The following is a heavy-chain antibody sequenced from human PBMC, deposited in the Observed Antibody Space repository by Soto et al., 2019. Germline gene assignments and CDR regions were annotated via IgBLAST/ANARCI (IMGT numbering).Heavy chain of an antibody. V-gene: IGHV5-51*03. CDR2: VYPGDTDT. CDR3: ARLGTWANSHTLDV. D-gene: IGHD1-1*01. CDR1: GYDFTSDW. Sequence: ELQLVQSGAEMKKPGESLKISCKASGYDFTSDWIGWVRQMPGKGLELMGIVYPGDTDTKYSPSFQGQVTISGDKSITTTDLQWNSLKASDTAMYYCARLGTWANSHTLDVWGQGAMVTVSS. J-gene: IGHJ3*01.